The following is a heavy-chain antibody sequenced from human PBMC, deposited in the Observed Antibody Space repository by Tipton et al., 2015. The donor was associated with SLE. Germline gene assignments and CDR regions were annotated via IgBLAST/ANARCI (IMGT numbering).Heavy chain of an antibody. CDR3: ASGYSSSWTFDY. Sequence: TLSLTCTVSGGSISSGGYYWSWIRQHPGKGLEWIGYIYYSGSTYYNPSLKSRVTISVDTSKNQFSLKLSSVTAADTAVYYCASGYSSSWTFDYWGQGTLVTVSS. CDR1: GGSISSGGYY. V-gene: IGHV4-31*03. D-gene: IGHD6-13*01. J-gene: IGHJ4*02. CDR2: IYYSGST.